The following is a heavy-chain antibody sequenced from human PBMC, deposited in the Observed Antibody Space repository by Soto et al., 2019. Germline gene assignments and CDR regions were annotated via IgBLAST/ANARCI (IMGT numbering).Heavy chain of an antibody. CDR3: ASITMVRGVSSWFDP. CDR2: IYYSGST. CDR1: GGSISSYY. D-gene: IGHD3-10*01. J-gene: IGHJ5*02. Sequence: QVQLQESGPGLVKPSETLSLTCTVSGGSISSYYWSWIRQPPGKGLEWIGYIYYSGSTNYNPSLKSRVTISVYSSKYQFSLKLSSVTAADTAVYYCASITMVRGVSSWFDPWGQGILVTVSS. V-gene: IGHV4-59*01.